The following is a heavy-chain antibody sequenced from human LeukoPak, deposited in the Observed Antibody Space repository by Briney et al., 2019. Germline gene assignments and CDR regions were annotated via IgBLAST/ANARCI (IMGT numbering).Heavy chain of an antibody. J-gene: IGHJ4*02. D-gene: IGHD3-3*01. V-gene: IGHV4-4*07. CDR3: ARTDFWSGPPGFDY. CDR1: GGSISSYY. Sequence: SSETLSLTCTVSGGSISSYYWSWIRQPAGKGLEWIGRIYTSGSTNYNPSLKSRVTMSVDTSKNQFSLKLSSVTAADTAVYYCARTDFWSGPPGFDYWGQGTLVTVSS. CDR2: IYTSGST.